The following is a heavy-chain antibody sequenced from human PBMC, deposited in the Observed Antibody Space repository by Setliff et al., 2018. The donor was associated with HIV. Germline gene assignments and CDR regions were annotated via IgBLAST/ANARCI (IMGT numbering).Heavy chain of an antibody. CDR2: VSHSGSA. CDR3: ARGRIRMSSRPTRVFDV. Sequence: SETLSLTCAVYGGSFSGYYWTWIRQPSGEGLEWIGEVSHSGSANCNPSLMSRVTVSVDTSKNQFSLTMTAATAADAAMYYCARGRIRMSSRPTRVFDVWGQGTRVTVSS. CDR1: GGSFSGYY. V-gene: IGHV4-34*01. J-gene: IGHJ3*01.